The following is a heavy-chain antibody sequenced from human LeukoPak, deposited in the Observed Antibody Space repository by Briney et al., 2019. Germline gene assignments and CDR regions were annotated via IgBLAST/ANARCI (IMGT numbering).Heavy chain of an antibody. Sequence: PSETLSLTCTVSGGSISSYYWSWIRQPAGQGLEWIGRLFSSGTTNYNPSLKSRVTISGDTSNNQFSLKLTSVTAADTAVYYCARHSIASDGARLFDYWGRGTLVTVSS. CDR1: GGSISSYY. CDR2: LFSSGTT. V-gene: IGHV4-4*07. J-gene: IGHJ4*02. CDR3: ARHSIASDGARLFDY. D-gene: IGHD2-21*01.